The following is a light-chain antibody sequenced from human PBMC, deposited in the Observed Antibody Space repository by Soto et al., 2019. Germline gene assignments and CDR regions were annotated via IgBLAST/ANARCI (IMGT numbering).Light chain of an antibody. CDR2: DVS. CDR1: SSDVGTYNY. Sequence: QSVLTQPRSVSGSPGQSVTISCTGTSSDVGTYNYVSWYQQHPGKAPKVMIYDVSKRPSGVPDRFSGSKSGNTASLTISGLQAEDEADYYCCSYAGSYTLVFGGGTKLTVL. J-gene: IGLJ2*01. CDR3: CSYAGSYTLV. V-gene: IGLV2-11*01.